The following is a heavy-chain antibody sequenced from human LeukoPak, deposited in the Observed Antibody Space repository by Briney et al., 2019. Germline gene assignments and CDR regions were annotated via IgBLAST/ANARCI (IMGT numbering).Heavy chain of an antibody. CDR2: INHSGST. CDR3: ARGLKGWYDPSASRRYYFDY. V-gene: IGHV4-34*01. D-gene: IGHD6-19*01. Sequence: PSETLPLTCAVYGGSFSGYYWSWIRQPPGKGLEWIGEINHSGSTNYNPSLKSRVTISVDTSKNQFSLKLSSVTAADTAVYYCARGLKGWYDPSASRRYYFDYWGQGTLVTVSS. J-gene: IGHJ4*02. CDR1: GGSFSGYY.